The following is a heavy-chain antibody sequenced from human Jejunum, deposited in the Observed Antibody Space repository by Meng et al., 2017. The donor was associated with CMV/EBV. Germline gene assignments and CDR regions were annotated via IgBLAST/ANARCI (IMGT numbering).Heavy chain of an antibody. CDR2: VYYSGSA. V-gene: IGHV4-59*11. Sequence: VSGASIRSHSWGWIRQPPGKGLEWMGYVYYSGSATYSPSLRSRITISVDTSKNQVSLNLRSVTAADTAMYLCARGIGHASNNSHDYWGQGTLVTVSS. D-gene: IGHD1-1*01. CDR1: GASIRSHS. J-gene: IGHJ4*02. CDR3: ARGIGHASNNSHDY.